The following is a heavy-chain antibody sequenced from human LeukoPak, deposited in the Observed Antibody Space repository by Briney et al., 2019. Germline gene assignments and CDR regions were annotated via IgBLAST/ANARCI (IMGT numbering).Heavy chain of an antibody. CDR2: INPNSGGT. D-gene: IGHD2-15*01. CDR1: GYTFTGYY. CDR3: ARERAVQGYCSGGSCYINDY. Sequence: GASVKVSCKASGYTFTGYYMHWVRQAPGQGLEWMGRINPNSGGTNYAQKFQGRVTMTRDTSISTAYMELSRLRSDDTAVHYCARERAVQGYCSGGSCYINDYWGQGTLVTVSS. V-gene: IGHV1-2*06. J-gene: IGHJ4*02.